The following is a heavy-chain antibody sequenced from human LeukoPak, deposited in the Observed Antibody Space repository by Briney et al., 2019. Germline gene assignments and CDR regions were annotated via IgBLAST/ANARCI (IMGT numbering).Heavy chain of an antibody. CDR2: ISSTGSHT. CDR1: GFTFSSYW. D-gene: IGHD6-13*01. Sequence: PGGSLRLSCAASGFTFSSYWMHWVRQAPGKGLEGVSYISSTGSHTTYADSVKGRFTIYRDNAKTSLSLQVNSLRADDTAVYYCARVGSLAAAGTPDYWGQGTLVTVSS. J-gene: IGHJ4*02. V-gene: IGHV3-21*05. CDR3: ARVGSLAAAGTPDY.